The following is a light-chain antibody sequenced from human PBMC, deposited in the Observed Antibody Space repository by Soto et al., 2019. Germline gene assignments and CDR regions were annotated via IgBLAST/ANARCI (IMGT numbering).Light chain of an antibody. J-gene: IGLJ2*01. CDR1: SSDIGGYNY. CDR2: DVG. CDR3: CSYGGSYTLV. Sequence: QSALTQPRSVSGSPGQSVTISCAGSSSDIGGYNYVSWYQQHQGKAPKLMIYDVGKRPSGVPDRFSGSKSGNTASLTISGLQAEDEGDYYCCSYGGSYTLVFGGGTKLTVL. V-gene: IGLV2-11*01.